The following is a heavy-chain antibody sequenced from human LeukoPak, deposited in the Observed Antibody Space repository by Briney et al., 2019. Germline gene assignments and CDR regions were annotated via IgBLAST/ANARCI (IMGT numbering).Heavy chain of an antibody. J-gene: IGHJ4*02. V-gene: IGHV3-30*03. CDR2: ISYDGSYK. CDR1: EFTFSTYG. CDR3: ARGFSY. Sequence: GGSLRLSCAASEFTFSTYGMHWVRQAPGKGLEWVAVISYDGSYKFYADSVKGRFTISRDNSKSTLYLQMNSLRAEDTAVYYCARGFSYWGQGTLVTVSS.